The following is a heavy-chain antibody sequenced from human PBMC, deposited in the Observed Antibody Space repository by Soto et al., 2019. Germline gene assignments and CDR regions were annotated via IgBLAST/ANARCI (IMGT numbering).Heavy chain of an antibody. V-gene: IGHV3-74*01. J-gene: IGHJ4*02. CDR3: ERVSPGGWYVGSDY. Sequence: GGSLRLSCAASGFTFSSYWMHCVRQAPGKGLVWVSRINSDGSSTSYADSVKGRFTISRDNAKNTLYLQMNSLRAEDTAVYYFERVSPGGWYVGSDYWGQRTLVSVSS. D-gene: IGHD6-19*01. CDR1: GFTFSSYW. CDR2: INSDGSST.